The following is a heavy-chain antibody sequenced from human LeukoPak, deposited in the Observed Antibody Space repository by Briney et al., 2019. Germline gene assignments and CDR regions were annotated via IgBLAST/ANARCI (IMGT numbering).Heavy chain of an antibody. CDR1: GFTFSSYW. CDR2: IISDGSST. CDR3: ARDSSYYGSGSYPFDY. D-gene: IGHD3-10*01. Sequence: PGGSLRLSCAASGFTFSSYWMHWVRQAPGKGLVWVSRIISDGSSTSYADSVKGRFTISRDNAKNRLYLQMNSLRAEDTAVYYCARDSSYYGSGSYPFDYWGQGTLVTVSS. V-gene: IGHV3-74*01. J-gene: IGHJ4*02.